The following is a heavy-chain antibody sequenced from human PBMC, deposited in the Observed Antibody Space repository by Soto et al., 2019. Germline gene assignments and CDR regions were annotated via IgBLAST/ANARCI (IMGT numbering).Heavy chain of an antibody. Sequence: GGSLRLSCAASGFIFGTYAMHWVRQAPGKGLERVAVISYDGSNKYYADSVKGRFTISRDNSKNTLYLQMNSMRSEDTAIYYCARPGSGYDVLTGKYFYYYHAVDVWGQGTTVTVSS. J-gene: IGHJ6*02. CDR1: GFIFGTYA. V-gene: IGHV3-30-3*01. CDR2: ISYDGSNK. CDR3: ARPGSGYDVLTGKYFYYYHAVDV. D-gene: IGHD3-9*01.